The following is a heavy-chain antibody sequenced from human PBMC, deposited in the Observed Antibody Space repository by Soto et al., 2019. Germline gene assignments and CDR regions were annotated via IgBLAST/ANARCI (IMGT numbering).Heavy chain of an antibody. CDR3: AKDGQALSGIMGNFDY. J-gene: IGHJ4*02. CDR2: ISWNSGSI. D-gene: IGHD7-27*01. CDR1: GFTFDDYA. V-gene: IGHV3-9*01. Sequence: PGGSLRLSCAASGFTFDDYAMHWVRQAPGKGLEWVSGISWNSGSIGYADSVEGRFTISRDNAKNSLYLQMNSLRAEDTALYYCAKDGQALSGIMGNFDYWGQGTLVTVSS.